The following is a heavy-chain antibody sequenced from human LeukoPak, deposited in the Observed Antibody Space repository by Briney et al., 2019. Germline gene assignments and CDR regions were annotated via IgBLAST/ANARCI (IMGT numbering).Heavy chain of an antibody. CDR2: IDARSGIT. D-gene: IGHD1-14*01. V-gene: IGHV3-48*01. J-gene: IGHJ6*03. CDR3: AGRSPTAPYYYYMDV. CDR1: GFTFTIFG. Sequence: GGSLRLSCAASGFTFTIFGLNWVRQAPGKVPEWVSYIDARSGITYYADSVQGRFTISRDNAQESVFLQMNSLRADDTAVYYCAGRSPTAPYYYYMDVWGKGTTVTVSS.